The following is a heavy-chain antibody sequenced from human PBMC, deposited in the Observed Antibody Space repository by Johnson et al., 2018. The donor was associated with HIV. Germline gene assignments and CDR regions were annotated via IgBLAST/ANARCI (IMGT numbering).Heavy chain of an antibody. CDR1: GFTFSRYW. Sequence: VQLVESGGGLVQPGGSLRLSCAASGFTFSRYWMSWVRQAPGEGLEWVANINQDGSEKNYVDSVKGRFAISRDNAKNSLYLQINRLRAEDTAVYYCARDDCTAGICYNAFDIWGQGTMVTVSS. D-gene: IGHD2-8*02. V-gene: IGHV3-7*04. CDR2: INQDGSEK. CDR3: ARDDCTAGICYNAFDI. J-gene: IGHJ3*02.